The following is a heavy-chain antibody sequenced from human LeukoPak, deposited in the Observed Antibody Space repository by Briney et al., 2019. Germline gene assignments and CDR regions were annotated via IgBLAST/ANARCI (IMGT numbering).Heavy chain of an antibody. V-gene: IGHV3-23*01. J-gene: IGHJ4*02. CDR1: GFTFSSYS. Sequence: GGSLRLSCAASGFTFSSYSMNWVRQAPGKGLEWISGISGSGASTYYADSVTGRFTISRDNSRNKLYLQMNSLRGDDTAVYYCAKDVGKWESLHFFDYWGQGTLVTVSS. D-gene: IGHD1-26*01. CDR3: AKDVGKWESLHFFDY. CDR2: ISGSGAST.